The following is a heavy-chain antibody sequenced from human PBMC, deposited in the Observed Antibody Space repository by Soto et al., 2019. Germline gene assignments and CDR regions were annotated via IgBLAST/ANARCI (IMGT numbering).Heavy chain of an antibody. J-gene: IGHJ4*02. V-gene: IGHV3-23*01. CDR2: ITDTGGDA. CDR1: GITFGSRA. Sequence: EVQLLESGGDLIQPGGSLRLSCVASGITFGSRAMSWVRQAPGEGLEWVSTITDTGGDAKYADSVRGRFTISRDNSKNTLYLQMNTLRAEDTAVYYCARSPEFRYFGSGSPTPPGNYWGQGTLVTVSS. CDR3: ARSPEFRYFGSGSPTPPGNY. D-gene: IGHD3-10*01.